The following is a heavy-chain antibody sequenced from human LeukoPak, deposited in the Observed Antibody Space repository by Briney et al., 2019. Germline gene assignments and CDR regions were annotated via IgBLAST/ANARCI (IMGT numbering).Heavy chain of an antibody. Sequence: SETLSLTCTVSGGSISSYYWSWIRQPPGKGLEWIGYIYYSGSTNYNPSLKSRVTISVDTSKNQFSLKLSSVTAADTAVYYCARDGAPSKTDAFDIWGQGTMVTVSS. CDR1: GGSISSYY. CDR3: ARDGAPSKTDAFDI. CDR2: IYYSGST. J-gene: IGHJ3*02. V-gene: IGHV4-59*12. D-gene: IGHD4/OR15-4a*01.